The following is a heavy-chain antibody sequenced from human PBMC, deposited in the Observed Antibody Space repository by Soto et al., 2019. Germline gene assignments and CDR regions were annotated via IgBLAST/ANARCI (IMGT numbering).Heavy chain of an antibody. D-gene: IGHD2-8*02. CDR3: ARHEGWTGPDQ. V-gene: IGHV4-4*02. Sequence: QVHLQESGPGLVKPSETLSLTCAVSGASIGSGGWWSWVRQPPGKGLERIAEIFHDWNTNDSPSLKSRVTISVEQSQNQFSLNVYSVTAADTAVYYCARHEGWTGPDQWGQGTLVTVSS. CDR1: GASIGSGGW. CDR2: IFHDWNT. J-gene: IGHJ5*02.